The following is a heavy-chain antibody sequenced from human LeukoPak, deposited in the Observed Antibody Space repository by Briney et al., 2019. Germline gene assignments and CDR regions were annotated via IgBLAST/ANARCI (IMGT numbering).Heavy chain of an antibody. Sequence: SETLSVTCTVSGDSISNYHWSWIRQPPGNGLGWSGYVSYSGTTSYIPFLKSRVTISVETSKSQFSLQLSSVTAADTAVYYCTRVGRGDHTWGAYYSDHWGQGTLVTVSS. CDR2: VSYSGTT. CDR3: TRVGRGDHTWGAYYSDH. V-gene: IGHV4-59*01. D-gene: IGHD3-16*01. J-gene: IGHJ4*02. CDR1: GDSISNYH.